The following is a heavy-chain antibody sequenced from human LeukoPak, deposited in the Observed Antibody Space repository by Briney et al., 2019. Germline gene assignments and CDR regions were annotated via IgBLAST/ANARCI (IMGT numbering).Heavy chain of an antibody. J-gene: IGHJ4*02. CDR1: GFTFSSYW. V-gene: IGHV3-23*01. CDR3: ARAKEDYYGSGSYSAYD. Sequence: PGGSLRLSCAASGFTFSSYWMSWVRQAPGKGLEWVSSISGSGDSTYYADSVKGRFTISRDNSENTLFLQMNSLRAEDTAIYYCARAKEDYYGSGSYSAYDWGQGTLVTVSS. CDR2: ISGSGDST. D-gene: IGHD3-10*01.